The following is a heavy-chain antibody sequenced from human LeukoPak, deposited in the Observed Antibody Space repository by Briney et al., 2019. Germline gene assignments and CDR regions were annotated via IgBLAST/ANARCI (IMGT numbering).Heavy chain of an antibody. D-gene: IGHD3-10*01. Sequence: SETLSLTCTVSGGSINSYYWSWIRQPPGKGLEWIGYIYYSGSTNYNPSLKSRVTISVDTSKNQFSLKLSSVTAADTAVYYCARGEGRGGYYYYMDVWGKGTTVTISS. J-gene: IGHJ6*03. V-gene: IGHV4-59*01. CDR2: IYYSGST. CDR3: ARGEGRGGYYYYMDV. CDR1: GGSINSYY.